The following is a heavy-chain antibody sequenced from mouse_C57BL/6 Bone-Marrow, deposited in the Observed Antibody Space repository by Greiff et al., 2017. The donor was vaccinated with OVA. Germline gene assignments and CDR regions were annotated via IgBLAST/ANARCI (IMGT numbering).Heavy chain of an antibody. CDR3: AMDYGNSNYDWYFDV. D-gene: IGHD2-5*01. CDR1: GYTFTSYW. J-gene: IGHJ1*03. Sequence: VQLQQPGAELVKPGASVKVSCKASGYTFTSYWMHWVKQRPGQGLEWIGRIHPSDSDTNYNQKFKGKATLTVDKSSSTAYMQLSSLTSEDSAVYYCAMDYGNSNYDWYFDVWGTGTTVTVSS. V-gene: IGHV1-74*01. CDR2: IHPSDSDT.